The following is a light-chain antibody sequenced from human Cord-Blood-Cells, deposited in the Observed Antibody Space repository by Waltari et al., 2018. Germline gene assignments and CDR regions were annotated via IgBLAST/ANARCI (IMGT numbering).Light chain of an antibody. J-gene: IGLJ1*01. CDR3: QSYDSSLSGYV. Sequence: QSVLTQPPSVSGAPGQRVTISCTGNSSNIGAGYDVHWYQQLPGTAPKLLLYGNSNRPSGVPDRFSGSKSGTSASLAITGLQAEDEADYYCQSYDSSLSGYVFGTGTKVTVL. V-gene: IGLV1-40*01. CDR2: GNS. CDR1: SSNIGAGYD.